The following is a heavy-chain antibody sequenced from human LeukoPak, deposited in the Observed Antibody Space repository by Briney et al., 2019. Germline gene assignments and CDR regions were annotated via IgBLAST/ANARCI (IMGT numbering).Heavy chain of an antibody. Sequence: GASVKVSCKASGSTFSSYDINWVRQATGQGLEWMGWMNPNRGDTGYTPRFQGRVPITRDTSISPAYMELSSLRFEDTAVYYCARGPYGTGSQFDFWGQGSLVTVSS. CDR1: GSTFSSYD. CDR3: ARGPYGTGSQFDF. V-gene: IGHV1-8*03. J-gene: IGHJ4*02. CDR2: MNPNRGDT. D-gene: IGHD3-10*01.